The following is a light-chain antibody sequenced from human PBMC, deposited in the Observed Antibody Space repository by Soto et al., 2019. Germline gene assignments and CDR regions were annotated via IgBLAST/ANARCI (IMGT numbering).Light chain of an antibody. Sequence: QSALTQPASVSGSPGQSITISCTGTSSDVGGYNYVSWYQHHPGKAPKLLIYEVSDRPSGVSNRFSGSKSDNTASTASLTISGLQAEDEGDYYCTSYTTDTALVFGTGTKLTVL. J-gene: IGLJ1*01. CDR2: EVS. V-gene: IGLV2-14*01. CDR3: TSYTTDTALV. CDR1: SSDVGGYNY.